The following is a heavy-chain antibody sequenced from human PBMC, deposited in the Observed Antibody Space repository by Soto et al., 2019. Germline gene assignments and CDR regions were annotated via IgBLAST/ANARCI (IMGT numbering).Heavy chain of an antibody. Sequence: SETLSLTCAVSGGSISSGGYSWSWIRQPPGKGLEWIGYIYHSGSTYYNPSLKRRVTISVDTSKNQFSLKLNSVTAADTAVYYCARDLWGYCGADCYPLDVWGQGTMVTVSS. D-gene: IGHD2-21*02. J-gene: IGHJ6*02. CDR3: ARDLWGYCGADCYPLDV. V-gene: IGHV4-30-2*01. CDR2: IYHSGST. CDR1: GGSISSGGYS.